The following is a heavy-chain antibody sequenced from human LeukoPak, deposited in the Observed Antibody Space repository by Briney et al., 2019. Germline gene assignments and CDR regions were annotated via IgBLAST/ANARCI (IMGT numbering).Heavy chain of an antibody. CDR1: GGTFSSYA. CDR3: ARAQMPNNWFDP. CDR2: IIPIFGTA. D-gene: IGHD2-2*01. V-gene: IGHV1-69*01. J-gene: IGHJ5*02. Sequence: ASVKVSCKVSGGTFSSYAISWVRQAPGQGLEWMGGIIPIFGTANYAQKFQGRVTITADESTSTAYMELSSLRSEDTAVYYCARAQMPNNWFDPWGQGTLVTVSS.